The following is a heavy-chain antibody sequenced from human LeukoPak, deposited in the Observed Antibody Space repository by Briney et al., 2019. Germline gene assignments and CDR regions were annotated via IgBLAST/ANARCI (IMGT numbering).Heavy chain of an antibody. CDR1: GGSISSGGYY. J-gene: IGHJ3*02. Sequence: SQTLSLTCTVSGGSISSGGYYWSWIRQHPGKGLEWIGYIYYSGSTYYNPSLKSRVTISVDTSKNQFSLKLSTVTAADTAVYYCARDSSSLHDAFDIWGQGTVVTVSS. CDR3: ARDSSSLHDAFDI. D-gene: IGHD6-6*01. CDR2: IYYSGST. V-gene: IGHV4-31*03.